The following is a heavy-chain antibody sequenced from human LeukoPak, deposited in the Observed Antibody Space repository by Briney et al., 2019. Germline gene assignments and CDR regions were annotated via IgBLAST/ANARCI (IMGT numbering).Heavy chain of an antibody. CDR2: IIPIFGTA. Sequence: ASVKVSCKASGGTFISYAISWVRQAPGQGLEWMGGIIPIFGTANYAQKFQGRVTITADESMSTAYMELSRLRSDDTAVYYCARDKGRDGYTAFDYWGQGTLVTVSS. J-gene: IGHJ4*02. CDR3: ARDKGRDGYTAFDY. CDR1: GGTFISYA. D-gene: IGHD5-24*01. V-gene: IGHV1-69*13.